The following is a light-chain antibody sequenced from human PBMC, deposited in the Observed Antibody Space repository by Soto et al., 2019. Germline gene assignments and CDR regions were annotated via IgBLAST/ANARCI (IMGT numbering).Light chain of an antibody. CDR3: SSYAGSNIVV. CDR1: SSDVGGYNF. CDR2: EVS. Sequence: QSALTQPPSASGSPGQSVTISCTGTSSDVGGYNFVSWYQQHPGKAPKLMIYEVSERPSGVPDRFSGSKSGNTASLTVSGLHAEYEADYYCSSYAGSNIVVFGGGTTLTVL. J-gene: IGLJ2*01. V-gene: IGLV2-8*01.